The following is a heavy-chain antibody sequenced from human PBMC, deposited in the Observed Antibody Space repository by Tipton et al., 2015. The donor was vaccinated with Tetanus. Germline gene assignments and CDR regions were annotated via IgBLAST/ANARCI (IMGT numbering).Heavy chain of an antibody. Sequence: SLRLSCAASGFTFNTYWMTWVRQVPGKGLEWVANIKQDGGEKYCVESVKGRFTISRDNARNSLYLQMNSLRAEDTAVYYCARVRGYCSSTTCSGIDYWGQGTLVTVSS. J-gene: IGHJ4*02. V-gene: IGHV3-7*01. CDR1: GFTFNTYW. D-gene: IGHD2-2*01. CDR2: IKQDGGEK. CDR3: ARVRGYCSSTTCSGIDY.